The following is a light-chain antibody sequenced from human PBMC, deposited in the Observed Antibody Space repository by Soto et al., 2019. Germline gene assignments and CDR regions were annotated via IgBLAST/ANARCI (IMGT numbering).Light chain of an antibody. V-gene: IGKV1-39*01. CDR1: QSIAGY. J-gene: IGKJ5*01. CDR3: QQSFTVPIT. Sequence: DIQMTQSPSSLSASVGDRVTITCRASQSIAGYLSWYQQKPGKAPKFLIYSASTLQRGVPSRFSGSGSGTDFTLTITGLQPEDFAIYYCQQSFTVPITFGQGTRLE. CDR2: SAS.